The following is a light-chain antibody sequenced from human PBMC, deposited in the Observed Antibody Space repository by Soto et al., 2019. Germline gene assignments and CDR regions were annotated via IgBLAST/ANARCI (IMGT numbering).Light chain of an antibody. Sequence: EIVMTQSPATLSVSPGERATLSCRASQSVRSNLAWYQQKPGQAPRLLIYGASNRATGIPARFSGSGSGTEFTLTTSSLQSEEIAVYHCHQYNHWPQWTFGHGTKVDIK. J-gene: IGKJ1*01. CDR3: HQYNHWPQWT. CDR2: GAS. V-gene: IGKV3-15*01. CDR1: QSVRSN.